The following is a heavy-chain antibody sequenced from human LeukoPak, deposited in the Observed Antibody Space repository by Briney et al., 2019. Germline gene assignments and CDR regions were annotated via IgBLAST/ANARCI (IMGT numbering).Heavy chain of an antibody. Sequence: ASVKVSCKVSGYTLTELSMHWVRQALGKGLEWMGGFDPEDGETIYAQKFQGRVTMTEDTSTDTAYMELSSLRSEDTAVYYCATRPTYWGIAVAAAGEGVYFDYWGQGTLVTVSS. CDR1: GYTLTELS. CDR2: FDPEDGET. CDR3: ATRPTYWGIAVAAAGEGVYFDY. D-gene: IGHD6-19*01. V-gene: IGHV1-24*01. J-gene: IGHJ4*02.